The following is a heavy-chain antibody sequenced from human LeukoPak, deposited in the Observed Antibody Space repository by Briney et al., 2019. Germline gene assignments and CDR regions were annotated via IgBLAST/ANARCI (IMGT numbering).Heavy chain of an antibody. V-gene: IGHV4-34*12. CDR2: IIHSGST. CDR3: ATETALFVGAHDAFDT. CDR1: GGSFTGYY. D-gene: IGHD1-26*01. J-gene: IGHJ3*02. Sequence: SETLSLTCAVYGGSFTGYYWTWIRQPPGRGLEWIGEIIHSGSTLYNPSLKNRVTMSVDTSKNQFSLKLTSVTAADTAVYYCATETALFVGAHDAFDTWGQGTLVTVSS.